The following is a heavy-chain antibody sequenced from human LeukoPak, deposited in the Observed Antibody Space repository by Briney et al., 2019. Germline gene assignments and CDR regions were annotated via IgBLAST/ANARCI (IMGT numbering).Heavy chain of an antibody. J-gene: IGHJ6*02. D-gene: IGHD2-2*01. CDR3: VRDRVVVVPAATRSSHYYYYGMDV. CDR2: INPNSGGT. Sequence: ASVKVSCKASGYTFTGYYMHWVRQAPGQGLEWMGWINPNSGGTNYAQKFQGRVTMTRDTSISTAYMELSRLRSDDTAVYYCVRDRVVVVPAATRSSHYYYYGMDVWAKGPRSPSP. V-gene: IGHV1-2*02. CDR1: GYTFTGYY.